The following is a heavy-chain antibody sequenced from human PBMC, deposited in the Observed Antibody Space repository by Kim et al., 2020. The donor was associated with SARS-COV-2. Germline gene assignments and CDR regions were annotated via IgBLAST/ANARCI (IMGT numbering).Heavy chain of an antibody. CDR3: ARDISSVGSGGAFDI. J-gene: IGHJ3*02. CDR2: IYYSGST. D-gene: IGHD3-10*01. V-gene: IGHV4-31*03. CDR1: GGSISSGGYY. Sequence: SETLSLTCTVSGGSISSGGYYWSWIRQHPGKGLEWIGYIYYSGSTYYNPSLKSRVTISVDTSKNQFSLKLSSVTAADTAVYYCARDISSVGSGGAFDIWGQGTMVTVSS.